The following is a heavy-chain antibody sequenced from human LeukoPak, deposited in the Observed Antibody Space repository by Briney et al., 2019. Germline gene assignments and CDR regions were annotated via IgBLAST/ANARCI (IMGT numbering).Heavy chain of an antibody. D-gene: IGHD4-17*01. CDR1: GVSFSGYS. CDR3: ARTYGDYIFDY. V-gene: IGHV4-30-2*01. CDR2: IYHSGST. Sequence: SETLSLTCAVYGVSFSGYSWSWIRQPPGKSLEWIGYIYHSGSTYYNPSLKSRVTISVDRSKNQFSLKLSSVTAADTAVYYCARTYGDYIFDYWGQGTLVTVSS. J-gene: IGHJ4*02.